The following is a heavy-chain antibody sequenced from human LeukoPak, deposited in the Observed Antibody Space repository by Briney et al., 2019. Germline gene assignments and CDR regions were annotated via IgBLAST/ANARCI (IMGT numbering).Heavy chain of an antibody. CDR3: TRDPYDYVWGSLEDY. CDR1: GFTFSRNS. J-gene: IGHJ4*02. Sequence: GGPLRLSCVVSGFTFSRNSMNWVRQAPGKGLEWVSYISSGSSTTYYADSVKGRFTISRDNAKNSLYLQMNSLRDEDTAVYYCTRDPYDYVWGSLEDYWGQGTLVTVSS. D-gene: IGHD3-16*01. V-gene: IGHV3-48*02. CDR2: ISSGSSTT.